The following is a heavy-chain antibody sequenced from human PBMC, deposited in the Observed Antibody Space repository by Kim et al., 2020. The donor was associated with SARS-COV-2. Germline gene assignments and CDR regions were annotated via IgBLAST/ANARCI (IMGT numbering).Heavy chain of an antibody. Sequence: SETLSLTCTVSGGSISSSSYYWGWIRQPPGKGLEWIGSIYYSGSTYYNPSLKSRVTISVDTSKNQFSLKLSSVTAADTAVYYCARRGGSYLDWFFDYWG. CDR1: GGSISSSSYY. D-gene: IGHD1-26*01. J-gene: IGHJ4*01. V-gene: IGHV4-39*01. CDR2: IYYSGST. CDR3: ARRGGSYLDWFFDY.